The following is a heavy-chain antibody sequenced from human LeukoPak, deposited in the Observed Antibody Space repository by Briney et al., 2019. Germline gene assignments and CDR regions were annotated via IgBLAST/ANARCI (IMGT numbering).Heavy chain of an antibody. CDR2: ISSTGSI. J-gene: IGHJ4*02. CDR3: ARDFLDNYGYRYFDS. CDR1: GFTFSSYS. Sequence: GGSLRLSCAAPGFTFSSYSMNWVRQAPGKGLEWVSCISSTGSIYYSDSVKGRFTISRDNAENSLYLQINSLRAEDTAVYYCARDFLDNYGYRYFDSWGQGTLVTVSS. V-gene: IGHV3-21*01. D-gene: IGHD5-18*01.